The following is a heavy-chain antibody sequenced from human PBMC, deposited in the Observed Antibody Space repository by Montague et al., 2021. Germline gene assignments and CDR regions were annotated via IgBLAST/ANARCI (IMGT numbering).Heavy chain of an antibody. J-gene: IGHJ3*01. Sequence: SETLSLTCSVSGDSISSYEYYWTWIRQPAGRGLEWIGRVYKRGDTNTNPSLRSRLTLSVDTSKNHFSLTLTSVTAADTAVYFCARDSPVVEQWVVEHKGAFDVWGQGTMVTVFS. CDR1: GDSISSYEYY. CDR3: ARDSPVVEQWVVEHKGAFDV. D-gene: IGHD1-14*01. V-gene: IGHV4-4*07. CDR2: VYKRGDT.